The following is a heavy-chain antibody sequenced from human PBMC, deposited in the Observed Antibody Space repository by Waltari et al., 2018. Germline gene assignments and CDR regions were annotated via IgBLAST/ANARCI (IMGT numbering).Heavy chain of an antibody. D-gene: IGHD6-13*01. CDR2: IYSGGST. CDR1: GFTVSSNY. J-gene: IGHJ4*02. CDR3: ARSGGSSWYLASYFDY. Sequence: EVQLVESGGGLIQPGGSLRLSCAASGFTVSSNYMSWVRQAPGKGLEWVSVIYSGGSTYYADSVKGRFTISRDNSKNTLYLQMNSLRAEDTSVYYCARSGGSSWYLASYFDYWGQGTLVTVSS. V-gene: IGHV3-53*01.